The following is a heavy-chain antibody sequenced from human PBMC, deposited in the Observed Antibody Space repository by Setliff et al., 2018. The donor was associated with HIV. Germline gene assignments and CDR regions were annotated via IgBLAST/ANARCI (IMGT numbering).Heavy chain of an antibody. V-gene: IGHV4-59*11. CDR1: GGSISSHY. CDR2: IYYSGST. J-gene: IGHJ6*03. CDR3: ARDGPLEGSYRYYYYYLDV. Sequence: PSETLSLTCTVSGGSISSHYWSWIRQPPGKGLEWIGYIYYSGSTNYNPSLNSRVTISVDTSKNQFSLKLSSVTAADTAVYYCARDGPLEGSYRYYYYYLDVWGKGTTVIASS. D-gene: IGHD3-10*01.